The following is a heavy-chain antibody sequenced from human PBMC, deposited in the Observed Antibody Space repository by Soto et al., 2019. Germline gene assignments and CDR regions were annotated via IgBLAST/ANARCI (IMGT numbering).Heavy chain of an antibody. V-gene: IGHV3-7*01. CDR2: IKPDESEK. CDR3: VRGGSNYDS. CDR1: GFTFSDSW. D-gene: IGHD4-4*01. Sequence: EVQLVESGGGLVQPGGSLRLSCTASGFTFSDSWMTWVRQAPGKGLEWVARIKPDESEKKYADSVKGRFSISRDNAKNSMYLQLDSLRGEDTAVYYWVRGGSNYDSWGQGTLVTFSS. J-gene: IGHJ5*02.